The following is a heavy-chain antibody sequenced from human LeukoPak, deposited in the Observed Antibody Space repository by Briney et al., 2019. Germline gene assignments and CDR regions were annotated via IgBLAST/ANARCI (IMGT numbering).Heavy chain of an antibody. J-gene: IGHJ4*02. CDR3: AKVQLGIGVDY. D-gene: IGHD7-27*01. CDR1: GFSFSSYA. V-gene: IGHV3-23*01. CDR2: ISDGGSRT. Sequence: PGGSLRLSCAASGFSFSSYAVSWVRQAPGRGLEWVSGISDGGSRTYYADSVKGRFTISRDDSKNTLYLQINSLRAEDTAVYYCAKVQLGIGVDYWGQGTLVTVSS.